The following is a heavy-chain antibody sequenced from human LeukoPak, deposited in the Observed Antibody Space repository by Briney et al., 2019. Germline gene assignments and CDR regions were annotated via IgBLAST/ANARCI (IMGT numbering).Heavy chain of an antibody. D-gene: IGHD3-9*01. J-gene: IGHJ4*02. CDR2: IKSKTDGGTT. V-gene: IGHV3-15*01. CDR3: TTGPYPPLRYFDWLLFH. Sequence: GGSLRLSCAASGFTFSSYGMHWVRQAPGKGLEWVGRIKSKTDGGTTDYVAPVKGRFTISRDDSKNTLYLQMNSLKTEDTAVYYCTTGPYPPLRYFDWLLFHWGQGTLVTVSS. CDR1: GFTFSSYG.